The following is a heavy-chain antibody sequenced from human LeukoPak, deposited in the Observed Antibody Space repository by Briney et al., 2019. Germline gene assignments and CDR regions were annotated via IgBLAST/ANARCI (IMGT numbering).Heavy chain of an antibody. CDR1: GGSISSGDYY. V-gene: IGHV4-31*03. CDR3: ARGGTTVTNYYFDY. D-gene: IGHD4-17*01. J-gene: IGHJ4*02. Sequence: PSQILPLTCTVSGGSISSGDYYWTWIRQHPGKGLEWIGYIYHSGSTYYNPSLKSRISISIDTSKNQFSLKLISVTAADTAVYYCARGGTTVTNYYFDYWGRGTLVTVSS. CDR2: IYHSGST.